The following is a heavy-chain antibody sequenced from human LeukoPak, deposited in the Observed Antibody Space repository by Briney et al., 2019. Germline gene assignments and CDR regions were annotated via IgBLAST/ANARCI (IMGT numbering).Heavy chain of an antibody. CDR2: ITSSGSTV. CDR3: ARAWNDAFDI. V-gene: IGHV3-11*04. D-gene: IGHD1-1*01. Sequence: GGSLRLSCAASGFSFSDYYMTWIRQAPGKGLEWVSYITSSGSTVFYADSVKGRLTISRDNAKKSLYLQMNSLRAEDTAVYYCARAWNDAFDIWGQGTMVTVSS. CDR1: GFSFSDYY. J-gene: IGHJ3*02.